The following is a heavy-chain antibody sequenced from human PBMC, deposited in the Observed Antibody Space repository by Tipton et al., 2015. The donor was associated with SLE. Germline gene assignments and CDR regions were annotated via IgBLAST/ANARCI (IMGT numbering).Heavy chain of an antibody. Sequence: SLRLSCAASGFTFSNAWMSWVRQAPGKGLEWVGRIKSTTDGGTTDYAAPVKGRLTISRDDSKNTRYLQMNSLKTDDTAVYYCAIEGPTVTTMGAFDIWGQGTIFTVSS. D-gene: IGHD4-17*01. J-gene: IGHJ3*02. CDR2: IKSTTDGGTT. V-gene: IGHV3-15*01. CDR1: GFTFSNAW. CDR3: AIEGPTVTTMGAFDI.